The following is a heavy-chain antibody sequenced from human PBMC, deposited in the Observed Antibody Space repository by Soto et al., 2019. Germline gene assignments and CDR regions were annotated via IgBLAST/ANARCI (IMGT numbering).Heavy chain of an antibody. CDR2: IIPIFGTA. CDR3: ARCSRDVPRTDSSGYYLAYYYYGMDV. CDR1: GGTFSSYA. V-gene: IGHV1-69*13. D-gene: IGHD3-22*01. Sequence: WASVKVSCKASGGTFSSYAISWVRQAPGQGLEWMGGIIPIFGTANYAQKFQGRVTITADESTSTAYMELSSLRSEDTAVYYCARCSRDVPRTDSSGYYLAYYYYGMDVWGQGTTVTVSS. J-gene: IGHJ6*02.